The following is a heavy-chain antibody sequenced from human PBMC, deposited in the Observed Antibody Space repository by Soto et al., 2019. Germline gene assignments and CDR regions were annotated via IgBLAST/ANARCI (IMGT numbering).Heavy chain of an antibody. CDR1: GYTFTVYY. CDR2: INPNSGGT. J-gene: IGHJ3*02. D-gene: IGHD5-12*01. Sequence: ASVKGSCKASGYTFTVYYMHWVRQAPGQGLEWMGWINPNSGGTNYAQKFQGWVTMTRDTSISTAYMELSRLRSDDTAVYYCARVGGYANDAFEIWGQGTMVTVSS. V-gene: IGHV1-2*04. CDR3: ARVGGYANDAFEI.